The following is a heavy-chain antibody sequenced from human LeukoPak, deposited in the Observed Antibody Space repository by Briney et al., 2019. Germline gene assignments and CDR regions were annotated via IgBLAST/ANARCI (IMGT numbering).Heavy chain of an antibody. CDR2: ISGNAAAT. CDR3: AKDRTHRRYYDSTGYYNQYDY. V-gene: IGHV3-23*01. CDR1: EFIFSNFA. Sequence: QSGGSLRLPCVASEFIFSNFAMSWVRQAPGKGLEWVSTISGNAAATYYGDSVKGRFTISRDNSRNTLYLQMNSLRAEDTAIYYCAKDRTHRRYYDSTGYYNQYDYWGQGALVTVSS. J-gene: IGHJ4*02. D-gene: IGHD3-22*01.